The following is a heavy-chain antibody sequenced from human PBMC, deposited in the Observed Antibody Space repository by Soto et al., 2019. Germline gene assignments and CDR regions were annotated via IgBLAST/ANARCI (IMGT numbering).Heavy chain of an antibody. CDR1: GFTFSSYS. CDR2: ISSSSSYI. Sequence: NPGGSLRLSCAASGFTFSSYSMNWVRQAPGKGPEWVSSISSSSSYIYYADSVKGRFTISRDNAKNSLYLQMNSLRAEDTAVYYCARDPHYYGSGSYYNLMGTGQYGMDVWGQGTTVTVSS. V-gene: IGHV3-21*01. D-gene: IGHD3-10*01. CDR3: ARDPHYYGSGSYYNLMGTGQYGMDV. J-gene: IGHJ6*02.